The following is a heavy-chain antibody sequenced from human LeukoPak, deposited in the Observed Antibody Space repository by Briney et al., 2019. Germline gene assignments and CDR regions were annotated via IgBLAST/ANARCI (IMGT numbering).Heavy chain of an antibody. CDR3: ARDRPNYHESDGHYYQRDGDH. D-gene: IGHD3-10*01. J-gene: IGHJ5*02. V-gene: IGHV3-23*01. CDR2: MCGSAGCT. CDR1: GFTFNIYA. Sequence: GGSLRLSCAASGFTFNIYAMSWVRLAPGKGLQWVASMCGSAGCTYYADSVKGRFTISRDNSKNTLYLQMNSLRAEDTAIYYCARDRPNYHESDGHYYQRDGDHWGQGTLVTVSS.